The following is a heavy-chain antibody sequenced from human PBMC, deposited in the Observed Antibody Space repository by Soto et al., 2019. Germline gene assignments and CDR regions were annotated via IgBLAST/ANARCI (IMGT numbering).Heavy chain of an antibody. CDR2: IYYSGST. D-gene: IGHD2-15*01. V-gene: IGHV4-31*03. CDR3: ARARRVVVAATWFDP. Sequence: PSETLSLTCTVPGGSISSGGYYWSWIRQHPGKGLEWIGYIYYSGSTYYNPSLKSRVTISVDTSKNQFSLKLSSVTAADTAVYYCARARRVVVAATWFDPWGQGTLVPVSS. CDR1: GGSISSGGYY. J-gene: IGHJ5*02.